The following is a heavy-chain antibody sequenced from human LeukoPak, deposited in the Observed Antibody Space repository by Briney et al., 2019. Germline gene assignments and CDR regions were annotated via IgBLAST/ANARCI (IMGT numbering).Heavy chain of an antibody. CDR3: ARIRLPTLGYELPHRRGCFDL. D-gene: IGHD3-16*01. J-gene: IGHJ5*02. Sequence: ASVKVSCKASGYTFTDYYIHWVRRAPGQGLEWMGWINPKTGGTNYAQKFQGRVSMTGDTSISSANLELRSLRSDDTAVYYCARIRLPTLGYELPHRRGCFDLWGQGTLVTVSS. CDR2: INPKTGGT. CDR1: GYTFTDYY. V-gene: IGHV1-2*02.